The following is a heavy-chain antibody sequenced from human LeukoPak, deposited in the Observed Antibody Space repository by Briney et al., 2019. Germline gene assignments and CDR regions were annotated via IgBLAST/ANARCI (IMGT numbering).Heavy chain of an antibody. CDR1: GGSISSSSYY. CDR2: IYNSGST. CDR3: ARREYYDSSGYR. Sequence: SETLSLTCTVSGGSISSSSYYWGWIRQPPGKGLEWIGSIYNSGSTYYNPSRKSRVTISVDTSKNQFSLKLSSVTAADTAVYFCARREYYDSSGYRWGQGTPVTVSS. V-gene: IGHV4-39*01. D-gene: IGHD3-22*01. J-gene: IGHJ4*02.